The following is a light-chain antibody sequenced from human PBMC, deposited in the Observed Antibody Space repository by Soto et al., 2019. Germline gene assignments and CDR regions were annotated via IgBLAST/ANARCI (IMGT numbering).Light chain of an antibody. CDR3: QHYDHLPIT. CDR1: QSISNR. CDR2: DAS. V-gene: IGKV1-5*01. Sequence: DIQMTQSPSTLSASVGDRVTITCRASQSISNRLAWYQQKPGKAPKVLIYDASSLESGVPSRFSGSGSGTEFTLTISTLQSEDFATYYCQHYDHLPITFGQGTRLEIK. J-gene: IGKJ5*01.